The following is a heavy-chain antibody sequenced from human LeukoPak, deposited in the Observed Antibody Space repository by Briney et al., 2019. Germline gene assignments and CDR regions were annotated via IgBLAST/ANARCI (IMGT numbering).Heavy chain of an antibody. V-gene: IGHV3-23*01. Sequence: GGSLRLSCAASGFTFTTYAMSWVRQAPGKRLEWVSGVTGNGIHTLYADSVKGRFTISRDNSKNTVHLQMNGLRVDDTAVYYCVKGTAEYCTGVTCYEFDSRGQGTLVAVSS. CDR2: VTGNGIHT. CDR1: GFTFTTYA. J-gene: IGHJ4*02. D-gene: IGHD2-15*01. CDR3: VKGTAEYCTGVTCYEFDS.